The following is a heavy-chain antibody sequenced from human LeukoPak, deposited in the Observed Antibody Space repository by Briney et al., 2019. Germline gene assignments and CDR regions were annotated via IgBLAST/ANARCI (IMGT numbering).Heavy chain of an antibody. D-gene: IGHD3-10*01. Sequence: RASVKVSCKASGGTFSSYAISWVRQAPGQGLEWMGRIIPIFGTANYAQKFQGRVTITTDESTSTAYMELSSLRSEDTAVYYCASALWEVRGVIIPPDYWGQGTLVIVSS. J-gene: IGHJ4*02. V-gene: IGHV1-69*05. CDR3: ASALWEVRGVIIPPDY. CDR1: GGTFSSYA. CDR2: IIPIFGTA.